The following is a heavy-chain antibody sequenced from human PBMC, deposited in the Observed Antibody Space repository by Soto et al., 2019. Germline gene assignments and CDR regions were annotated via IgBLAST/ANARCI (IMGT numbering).Heavy chain of an antibody. V-gene: IGHV3-30*18. CDR1: GFTFSSYG. Sequence: GGSLRLSCAASGFTFSSYGMHWVRQAPGKGLEWVAVISYDGSNKYYADSVKGRFTISRDNSKNTLYLQMNSLRAEDTAVYYCAKDFRTPRYYDYVWGATPVGMDVWGQGTTVTVSS. J-gene: IGHJ6*02. D-gene: IGHD3-16*01. CDR2: ISYDGSNK. CDR3: AKDFRTPRYYDYVWGATPVGMDV.